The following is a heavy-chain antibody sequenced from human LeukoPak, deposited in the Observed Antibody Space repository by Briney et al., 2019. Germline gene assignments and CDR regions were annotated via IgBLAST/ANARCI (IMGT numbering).Heavy chain of an antibody. V-gene: IGHV3-48*01. CDR1: GFTFSSYS. Sequence: GGSLRLSCAASGFTFSSYSMNWVRQAPGKGLEWGSYISSSSSTIYYADSVKGRFTISRDNAKNSLYLQMNSLRAEDTAVYYCARVGLGYGILTGYYQSYYFDYWGQGTPVTVSS. J-gene: IGHJ4*02. CDR3: ARVGLGYGILTGYYQSYYFDY. CDR2: ISSSSSTI. D-gene: IGHD3-9*01.